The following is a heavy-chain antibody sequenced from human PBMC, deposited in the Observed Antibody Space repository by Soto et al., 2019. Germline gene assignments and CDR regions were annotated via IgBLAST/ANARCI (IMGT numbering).Heavy chain of an antibody. V-gene: IGHV4-59*01. J-gene: IGHJ5*02. CDR2: IYYSGST. D-gene: IGHD3-3*01. CDR1: GGSISSYY. Sequence: PSETLSLTCTVSGGSISSYYWSWIRQPPGKGLEWIGYIYYSGSTNYNPSLKSRVTISVDTSKNQFSLKLSSVTAADTAVYYCARGRIGVRTYYDFWSGYGLRYNWFDPWGQRTPVTVPS. CDR3: ARGRIGVRTYYDFWSGYGLRYNWFDP.